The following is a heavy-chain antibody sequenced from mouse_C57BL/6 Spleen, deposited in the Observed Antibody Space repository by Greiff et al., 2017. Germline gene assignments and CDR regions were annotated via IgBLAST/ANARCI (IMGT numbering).Heavy chain of an antibody. J-gene: IGHJ4*01. CDR2: ISDGGSYT. CDR3: ARDRDGYNYYAMDY. D-gene: IGHD2-3*01. Sequence: EVQRVESGGGLVKPGGSLKLSCAASGFTFSSYAMSWVRQTPEKRLEWVATISDGGSYTYYPDNVKGRFTISRDNAKNNLYLQMSHLKSEDTAMYYCARDRDGYNYYAMDYWGQGTSVTVSS. CDR1: GFTFSSYA. V-gene: IGHV5-4*01.